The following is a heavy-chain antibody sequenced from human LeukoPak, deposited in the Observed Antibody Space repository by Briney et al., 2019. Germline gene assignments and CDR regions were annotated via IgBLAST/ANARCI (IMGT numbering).Heavy chain of an antibody. CDR3: ARQRGYCSGGSCYGMFDY. D-gene: IGHD2-15*01. V-gene: IGHV4-39*01. J-gene: IGHJ4*02. CDR2: IDYSGST. CDR1: GGSVSNSNYY. Sequence: SETLSLTCTVSGGSVSNSNYYCGWVRQPPGKGLDWIGSIDYSGSTYYNPSLKSRVTISVDTFKNQFSLKLSSVTAADTAVYYCARQRGYCSGGSCYGMFDYWGQGTLVTVSS.